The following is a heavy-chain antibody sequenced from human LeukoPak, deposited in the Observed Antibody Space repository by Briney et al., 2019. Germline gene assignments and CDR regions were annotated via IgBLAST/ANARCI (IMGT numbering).Heavy chain of an antibody. V-gene: IGHV4-34*01. CDR3: ARASYYDQYLMYYMDV. J-gene: IGHJ6*03. CDR2: INHSGST. D-gene: IGHD1-26*01. CDR1: GGSFSGYY. Sequence: PSETLSLTCAVYGGSFSGYYWSWIRQPPGKGLEWIGEINHSGSTNYNPSLKSRVTISVDTSKNQFSLKLSSVPAADAAVYYCARASYYDQYLMYYMDVWGKGTTGTVSS.